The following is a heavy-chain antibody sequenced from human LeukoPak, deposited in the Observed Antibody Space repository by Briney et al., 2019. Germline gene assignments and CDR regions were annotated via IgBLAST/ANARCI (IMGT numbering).Heavy chain of an antibody. D-gene: IGHD2/OR15-2a*01. Sequence: RGALSLSGAATGFNYSSYALTWVRQAPGTGLDGVSAPSASCSSTHYADSVKGRFTISRDNSKNTLYLQRNNLRAEDTAVYYCAKDKVSWDAFDIWGQGTMVTVSS. CDR2: PSASCSST. J-gene: IGHJ3*02. V-gene: IGHV3-23*01. CDR3: AKDKVSWDAFDI. CDR1: GFNYSSYA.